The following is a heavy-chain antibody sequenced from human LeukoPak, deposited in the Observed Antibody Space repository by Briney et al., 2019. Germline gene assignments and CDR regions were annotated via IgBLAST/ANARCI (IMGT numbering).Heavy chain of an antibody. CDR2: IRDSGNGT. Sequence: GGSLRLSCVVSGFTLKNYAMSWVRQAPGKGLECVSSIRDSGNGTDYADSVKGRFTVSRDNSKNTLYLHMNTLSAEDMAVYYCAKWAYYDFWSGHYKSHFDSWGQGTLVTVSP. V-gene: IGHV3-23*01. CDR3: AKWAYYDFWSGHYKSHFDS. CDR1: GFTLKNYA. J-gene: IGHJ4*02. D-gene: IGHD3-3*01.